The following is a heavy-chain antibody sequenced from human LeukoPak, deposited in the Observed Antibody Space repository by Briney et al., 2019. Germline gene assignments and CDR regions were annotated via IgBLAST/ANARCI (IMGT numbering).Heavy chain of an antibody. CDR1: GFTFDDYA. CDR2: IDWNGGTI. J-gene: IGHJ4*02. Sequence: GRSLRVSCAASGFTFDDYAMHWVRQIPGRGLQWVSGIDWNGGTIYYADSVKGRFTVSRDNAKNSLYLQMDRLRHEDMATYYCAKSSAGGMVLSSSFDSWGQGTLVTVSS. CDR3: AKSSAGGMVLSSSFDS. D-gene: IGHD3-10*01. V-gene: IGHV3-9*03.